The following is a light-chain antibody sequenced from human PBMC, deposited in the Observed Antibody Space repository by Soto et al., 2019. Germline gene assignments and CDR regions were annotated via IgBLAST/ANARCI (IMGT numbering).Light chain of an antibody. V-gene: IGLV2-14*01. Sequence: QSALTQPASVSGSPGQSITISCTGTISDVGGYDYVSWYQQHPGKAPKLMIYRVDNRPSGVSDRFSGSKSGNTASLTISGLQAEDEAEYYCSSYTSSSTVVSGSIVIFGGGTKLTVL. J-gene: IGLJ2*01. CDR1: ISDVGGYDY. CDR2: RVD. CDR3: SSYTSSSTVVSGSIVI.